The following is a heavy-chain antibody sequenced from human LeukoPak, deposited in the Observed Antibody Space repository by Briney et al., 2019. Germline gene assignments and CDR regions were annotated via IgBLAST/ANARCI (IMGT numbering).Heavy chain of an antibody. CDR1: GGSISSNNYY. CDR2: FYNSGST. V-gene: IGHV4-39*07. D-gene: IGHD5-18*01. Sequence: PSETLSLTCTVSGGSISSNNYYWGWIRQPPGKGLEWIGSFYNSGSTYYNPSLKSRVTMSVDTSKNQFSLKLSSVTAADTAVYYCARVHTAMVPWPQPTWWFDPWGQGTLVTVSS. CDR3: ARVHTAMVPWPQPTWWFDP. J-gene: IGHJ5*02.